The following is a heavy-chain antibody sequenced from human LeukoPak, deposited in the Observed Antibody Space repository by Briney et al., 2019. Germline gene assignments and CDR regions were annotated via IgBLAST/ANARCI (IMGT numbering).Heavy chain of an antibody. V-gene: IGHV4-39*01. CDR1: GFSITSSSYS. J-gene: IGHJ4*02. CDR3: ARLPRYTYCGGDCYTGLFDY. Sequence: SETLSLTCTVSGFSITSSSYSWGWIRQPPGKGLEWIGNIYYSGSTNYNPSLKRRITISVDTSKNQFSLKLSSVTAADTAVYYCARLPRYTYCGGDCYTGLFDYWGQGTLVTVSS. CDR2: IYYSGST. D-gene: IGHD2-21*02.